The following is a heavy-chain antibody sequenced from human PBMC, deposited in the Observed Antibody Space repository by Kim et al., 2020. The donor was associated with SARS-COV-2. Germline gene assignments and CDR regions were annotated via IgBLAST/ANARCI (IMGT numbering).Heavy chain of an antibody. CDR2: IYYSGST. D-gene: IGHD3-10*01. Sequence: SETLSLTCTVSGGSISSSSYYWGWIRQRTGKGLEWIGSIYYSGSTYYNPSLKSRVTISVDTSKNQFSLKLSTVTAAVTAVYYCGRGTGGAFDIWGQGTMVTVSS. CDR1: GGSISSSSYY. J-gene: IGHJ3*02. V-gene: IGHV4-39*01. CDR3: GRGTGGAFDI.